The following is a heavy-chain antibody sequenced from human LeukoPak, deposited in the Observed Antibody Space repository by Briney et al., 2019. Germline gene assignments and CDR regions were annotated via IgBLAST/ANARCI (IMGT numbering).Heavy chain of an antibody. V-gene: IGHV4-59*08. D-gene: IGHD3-10*01. CDR1: GGSISPYY. CDR3: ARLAGYYGSGSYYKHDAFDI. CDR2: VSYRGHT. Sequence: SETLSLTCSVSGGSISPYYWSWIRQPPGKGLEWIGYVSYRGHTNYNPSLESRVTISLDTSKNQFSLKLSSVTAADTAVYYCARLAGYYGSGSYYKHDAFDIWGQGTMVTVSS. J-gene: IGHJ3*02.